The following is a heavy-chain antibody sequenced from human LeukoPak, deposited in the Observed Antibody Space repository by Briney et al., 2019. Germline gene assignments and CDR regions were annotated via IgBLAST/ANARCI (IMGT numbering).Heavy chain of an antibody. J-gene: IGHJ5*02. Sequence: GESLKISCQGFGYSFTSYWIGWVRQMPGKGMEWMGVIYPGDSRIRYNPSFQGQVTISVDKAISTAYLQWVSLKASDAAMYYCACRDLTSTWSFPWGQGTLVTVSS. D-gene: IGHD6-13*01. CDR2: IYPGDSRI. CDR1: GYSFTSYW. CDR3: ACRDLTSTWSFP. V-gene: IGHV5-51*01.